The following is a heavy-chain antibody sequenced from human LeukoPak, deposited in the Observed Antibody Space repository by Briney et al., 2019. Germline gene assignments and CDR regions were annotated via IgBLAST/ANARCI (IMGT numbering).Heavy chain of an antibody. J-gene: IGHJ4*02. D-gene: IGHD2-2*01. V-gene: IGHV4-59*08. CDR1: GGSISSFY. Sequence: SETLSLTCTVSGGSISSFYWSWIRQPPGKGLEWIGYIFYSGSTNYNPSLKSRVTISVDTSKNQFSLKLSSVTAADTAVYYCARHYRGYCSSTSCYYSVGLDYWGQGTLVTVSS. CDR2: IFYSGST. CDR3: ARHYRGYCSSTSCYYSVGLDY.